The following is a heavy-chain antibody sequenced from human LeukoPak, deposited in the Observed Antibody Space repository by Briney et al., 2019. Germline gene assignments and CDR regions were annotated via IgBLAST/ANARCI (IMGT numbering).Heavy chain of an antibody. V-gene: IGHV3-72*01. CDR3: ARDGRAGDNSAFDF. CDR2: STDKARSYRT. Sequence: PGGSLRLSCAASGVTLSDHHFDWFRQAPGKGLEWVGRSTDKARSYRTEYAASVKGRFTISRDDSKSTLYLQMNSLTTEDTAVYYCARDGRAGDNSAFDFWGQGTLVTVSS. D-gene: IGHD3-22*01. CDR1: GVTLSDHH. J-gene: IGHJ3*01.